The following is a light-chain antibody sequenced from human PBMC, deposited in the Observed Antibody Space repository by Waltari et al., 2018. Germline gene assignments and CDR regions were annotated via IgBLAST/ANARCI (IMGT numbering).Light chain of an antibody. J-gene: IGLJ3*02. CDR3: CSYAGSSTWV. CDR2: EGS. V-gene: IGLV2-23*01. Sequence: QSALTQPASVSGSPGQSITISCTGTSSDVGSYNLVSWYRQLPGTAPKLMIYEGSKRPSGVSNRCSGSKSGNTASLTISGLQAEDEADYYCCSYAGSSTWVFGGGTKLTVL. CDR1: SSDVGSYNL.